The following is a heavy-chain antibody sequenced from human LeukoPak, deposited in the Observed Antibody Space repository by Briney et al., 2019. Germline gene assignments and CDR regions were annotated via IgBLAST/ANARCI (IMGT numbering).Heavy chain of an antibody. CDR2: IIPILGIA. Sequence: SVKVSCKASGGTFISYAISWVRQAPGQGLEWMGRIIPILGIANYAQKFQGRVTITADKSTSTAYMELSSLRSEDTAVYYCARDWIAAAGTTYYYYGMDVWGQGTTVTVSS. J-gene: IGHJ6*02. V-gene: IGHV1-69*04. D-gene: IGHD6-13*01. CDR1: GGTFISYA. CDR3: ARDWIAAAGTTYYYYGMDV.